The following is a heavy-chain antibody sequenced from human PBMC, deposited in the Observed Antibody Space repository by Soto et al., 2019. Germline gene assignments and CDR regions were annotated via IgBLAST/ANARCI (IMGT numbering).Heavy chain of an antibody. CDR2: IYYSGST. V-gene: IGHV4-30-4*01. D-gene: IGHD2-2*01. CDR1: GGSISSGDYY. Sequence: PSETLSLTCTVSGGSISSGDYYWSWIRQPPGKGLEWIGYIYYSGSTYYNPSLKSRVTISVDTSKNQFSLKLSSVTAADTAVYYCAREIVVVPAAISLAFDIWGQGTMVTVSS. CDR3: AREIVVVPAAISLAFDI. J-gene: IGHJ3*02.